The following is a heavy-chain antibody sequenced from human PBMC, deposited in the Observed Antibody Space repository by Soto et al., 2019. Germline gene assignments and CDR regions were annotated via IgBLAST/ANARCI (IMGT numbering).Heavy chain of an antibody. CDR2: TYYSGNT. CDR1: GGSISSGEYY. V-gene: IGHV4-30-4*01. Sequence: QVQLQESGPGLVKPSQTLSLTCTVSGGSISSGEYYWSWIRQPPGKGLEWIGYTYYSGNTYYNSSLKSRLTISVDTSKNQFSLKLTSVTAADTAVYYCARDLGRAYFDYWGQGTLVTVSS. CDR3: ARDLGRAYFDY. J-gene: IGHJ4*02.